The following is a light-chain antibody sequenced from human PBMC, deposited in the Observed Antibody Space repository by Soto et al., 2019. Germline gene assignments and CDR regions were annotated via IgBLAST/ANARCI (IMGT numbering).Light chain of an antibody. J-gene: IGLJ3*02. Sequence: QSALTQPASVSGSPGQSITISCTGTSSDVGGYNYVSWYQQYPGKAPKLMIYDVSNRTSGVSNRFSGSKSGNTASLTISGLQAEDEADYYCSSYTSSSAVVFGGRTKLTVL. CDR3: SSYTSSSAVV. CDR1: SSDVGGYNY. CDR2: DVS. V-gene: IGLV2-14*01.